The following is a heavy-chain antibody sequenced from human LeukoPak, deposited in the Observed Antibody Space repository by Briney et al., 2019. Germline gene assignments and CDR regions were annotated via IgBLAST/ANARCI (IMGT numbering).Heavy chain of an antibody. Sequence: PSETLSLTCSVSGDSINNYYWSWIRQPPGKGLEWIGYIYYSGSTNYNPSLMSRVTISVDTSKNQFSLKLSSVTAADTAVCYCARHISGSSWYWFDPWGQGTLVTVSS. CDR1: GDSINNYY. CDR2: IYYSGST. D-gene: IGHD6-13*01. V-gene: IGHV4-59*08. J-gene: IGHJ5*02. CDR3: ARHISGSSWYWFDP.